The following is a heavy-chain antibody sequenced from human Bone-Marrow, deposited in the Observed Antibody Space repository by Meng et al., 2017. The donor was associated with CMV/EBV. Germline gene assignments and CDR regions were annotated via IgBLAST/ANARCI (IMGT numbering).Heavy chain of an antibody. CDR1: GDFITSNY. J-gene: IGHJ3*02. V-gene: IGHV4-59*01. D-gene: IGHD2-21*01. Sequence: SETLSLTCTVSGDFITSNYWTWIRQPPGKGLEWIGDIYYTGSTHYNPSLKSRITISLDMSKSQFSLNLSSVTAADTAVYYCATYSGGALDIWGQGTKVTVSS. CDR3: ATYSGGALDI. CDR2: IYYTGST.